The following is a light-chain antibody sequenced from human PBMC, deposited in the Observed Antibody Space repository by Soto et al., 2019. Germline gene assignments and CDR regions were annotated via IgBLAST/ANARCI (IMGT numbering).Light chain of an antibody. CDR1: QSVSGD. V-gene: IGKV3-15*01. CDR2: AAS. Sequence: ETVMTQSPATLSVSPGERSTLSCMASQSVSGDLAWYQQKPCQSPRLLIFAASTRATSVTARFTGSRSGTEFTLTISSLQSEDFAIYYCQPYNNWPRTVGPGTHVEIK. CDR3: QPYNNWPRT. J-gene: IGKJ4*02.